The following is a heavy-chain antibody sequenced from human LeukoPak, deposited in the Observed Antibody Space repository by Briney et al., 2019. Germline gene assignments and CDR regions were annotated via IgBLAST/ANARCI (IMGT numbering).Heavy chain of an antibody. J-gene: IGHJ4*02. D-gene: IGHD2-2*01. Sequence: ASVKVSCKASGYTFTGCYMHWVRQAPGQGLEWMGWINPSSGGTNYAQKFQGRVTMTRDTSISTAYMELSRLRSDDTAIYYCARDVGEYCSSASCYASDYWGQGTLVTVSS. CDR1: GYTFTGCY. V-gene: IGHV1-2*02. CDR3: ARDVGEYCSSASCYASDY. CDR2: INPSSGGT.